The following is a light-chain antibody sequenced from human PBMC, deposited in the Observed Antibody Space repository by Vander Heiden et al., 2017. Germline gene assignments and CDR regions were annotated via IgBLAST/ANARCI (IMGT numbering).Light chain of an antibody. V-gene: IGKV4-1*01. CDR1: QSVLYSSNNQNY. CDR2: WAS. J-gene: IGKJ3*01. Sequence: IVMTQSPDSLAVSLGERATINCKSSQSVLYSSNNQNYLAWYQQKPGQPPKLLIYWASTRESGVPDRFSGSGSGTDFTLTISSLQAEDVAVYYCQQYYSTPFTFGPGTKVDIK. CDR3: QQYYSTPFT.